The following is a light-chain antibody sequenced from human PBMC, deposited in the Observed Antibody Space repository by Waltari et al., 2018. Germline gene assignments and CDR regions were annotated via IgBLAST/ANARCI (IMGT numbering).Light chain of an antibody. CDR1: QGISNY. CDR3: QQYKTYPPT. V-gene: IGKV1-16*02. CDR2: AAS. J-gene: IGKJ1*01. Sequence: DIQLTHSPYSLSESVGVRVNVTCRASQGISNYLAWYQQRPGKAPKTLIYAASSLQSRVPSKFSGCGSGTDFTLTSSNLQPEDFATYYCQQYKTYPPTFGQGTKVEIK.